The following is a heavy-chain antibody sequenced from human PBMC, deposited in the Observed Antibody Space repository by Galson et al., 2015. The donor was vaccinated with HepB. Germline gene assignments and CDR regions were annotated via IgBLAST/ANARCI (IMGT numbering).Heavy chain of an antibody. CDR1: GGTFSSYA. D-gene: IGHD3-22*01. CDR3: ARAVVYYDSSGDHGYYYGMDV. V-gene: IGHV1-69*13. J-gene: IGHJ6*02. Sequence: SVKVSCKASGGTFSSYAISWVRQAPGQGLEWMGGIIPIFGTANYAQKFQGRVTITADESTSTAYMELSSLRSEDTAVYYCARAVVYYDSSGDHGYYYGMDVWGQGTTVTVSS. CDR2: IIPIFGTA.